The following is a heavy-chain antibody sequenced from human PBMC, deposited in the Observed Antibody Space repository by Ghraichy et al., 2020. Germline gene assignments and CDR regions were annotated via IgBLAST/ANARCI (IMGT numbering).Heavy chain of an antibody. V-gene: IGHV1-69*13. D-gene: IGHD1-26*01. CDR2: IIPIFGTA. J-gene: IGHJ4*02. CDR1: GGTFSSYA. CDR3: ASVTVGATAYFDY. Sequence: SVKVSCKASGGTFSSYAISWVRQAPGQGLEWMGGIIPIFGTANYAQKFQGRVTITADESTSTAYMELSSLRSEDTAVYYCASVTVGATAYFDYWGQGTLVTVSS.